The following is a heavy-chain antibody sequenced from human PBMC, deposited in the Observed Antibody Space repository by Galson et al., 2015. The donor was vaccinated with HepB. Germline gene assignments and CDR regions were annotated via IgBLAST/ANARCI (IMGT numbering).Heavy chain of an antibody. CDR3: ARDGALAAAGIRFYFDY. D-gene: IGHD6-13*01. Sequence: SLRLSCAASGFTFSSYGMHWVRQAPGKGLEWVAVISYDGSNKYYADSVKGRFTISRDNSKNTLYLQMNSLRAEDTAVYYCARDGALAAAGIRFYFDYWGQGTLVTVSS. V-gene: IGHV3-30*03. CDR1: GFTFSSYG. J-gene: IGHJ4*02. CDR2: ISYDGSNK.